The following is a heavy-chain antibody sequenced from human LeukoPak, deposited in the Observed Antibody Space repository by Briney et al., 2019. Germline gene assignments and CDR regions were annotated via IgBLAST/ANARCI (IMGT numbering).Heavy chain of an antibody. Sequence: ASVKVSCKASGYTFTGYYMHWVRQAPGQGLEWMGWINPNSGGTNYAQKFQGRVTMTRDTSISTAYMELSRLRSDDTAVYYCARDLSYRITMVRGVIHWFDPWGQGTLVTVSS. V-gene: IGHV1-2*02. D-gene: IGHD3-10*01. CDR2: INPNSGGT. J-gene: IGHJ5*02. CDR1: GYTFTGYY. CDR3: ARDLSYRITMVRGVIHWFDP.